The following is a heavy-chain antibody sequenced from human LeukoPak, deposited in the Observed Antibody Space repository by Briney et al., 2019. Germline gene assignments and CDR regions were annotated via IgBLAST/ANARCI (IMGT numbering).Heavy chain of an antibody. CDR2: IIPIFGTA. D-gene: IGHD2-2*01. J-gene: IGHJ5*02. Sequence: ASVKVSCKASGGTFSSYAISWVRQAPGQGLEWMGGIIPIFGTANYAQKFQGRVTIITDESTSTAYMELSSLRSEDTAVYYCASVPAAISRWFDPWGQGTLVTVSS. V-gene: IGHV1-69*05. CDR1: GGTFSSYA. CDR3: ASVPAAISRWFDP.